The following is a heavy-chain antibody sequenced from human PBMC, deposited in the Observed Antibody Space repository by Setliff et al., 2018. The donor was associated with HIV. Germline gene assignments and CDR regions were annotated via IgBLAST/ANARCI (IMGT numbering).Heavy chain of an antibody. D-gene: IGHD4-17*01. V-gene: IGHV4-59*01. CDR2: VYFTGHT. CDR3: ARGGLIYGDYVLYYFDY. Sequence: PSETLSLTCTLSGGSFGRYYWSWIRQSAGKGLEWLGYVYFTGHTNYNPSLQSRVTISVDTSKNQFSLKLSSVTAADTAVYYCARGGLIYGDYVLYYFDYWGQGTLVTVSS. CDR1: GGSFGRYY. J-gene: IGHJ4*02.